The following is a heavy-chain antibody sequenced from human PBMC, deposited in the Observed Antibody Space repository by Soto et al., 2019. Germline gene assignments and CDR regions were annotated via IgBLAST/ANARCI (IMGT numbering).Heavy chain of an antibody. CDR2: INHSGST. Sequence: SETLSLTCAVYGGSFSGYYWSWIRQPPGKGLEWIGEINHSGSTNYNPSLKSRVTISVDTSKNQFSLKLSSVTAADTAVYYCASSRKWGWFDPWGQETLVTVSS. CDR1: GGSFSGYY. V-gene: IGHV4-34*01. J-gene: IGHJ5*02. CDR3: ASSRKWGWFDP. D-gene: IGHD1-26*01.